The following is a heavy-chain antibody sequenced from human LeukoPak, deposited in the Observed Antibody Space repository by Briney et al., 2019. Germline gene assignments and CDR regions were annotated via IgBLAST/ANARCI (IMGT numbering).Heavy chain of an antibody. D-gene: IGHD6-19*01. CDR2: MNPNSGNT. Sequence: HEASVKVSCKASGYTFTSSDINWVRQAPGQGLEWMGWMNPNSGNTDYAQKFQGRVTMTRNTSISTAYMELSSLRSEDTAVYYCARGPLDSSGWDAFDIWAKGQWSPSLQ. J-gene: IGHJ3*02. V-gene: IGHV1-8*01. CDR3: ARGPLDSSGWDAFDI. CDR1: GYTFTSSD.